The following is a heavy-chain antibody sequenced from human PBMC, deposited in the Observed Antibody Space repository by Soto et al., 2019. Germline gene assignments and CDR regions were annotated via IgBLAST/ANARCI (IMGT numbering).Heavy chain of an antibody. V-gene: IGHV1-69*13. CDR2: IIPIVGTA. CDR3: AREGYVLRFLFFFVY. CDR1: GYSFTSYY. J-gene: IGHJ4*02. D-gene: IGHD3-3*01. Sequence: GASVKVSCKASGYSFTSYYRHWGRQAPGQGREGMGGIIPIVGTANYAQKFQGRVTITADESTSTAYMELSSLRSEDTAVYYCAREGYVLRFLFFFVYWGQGTLVTVSS.